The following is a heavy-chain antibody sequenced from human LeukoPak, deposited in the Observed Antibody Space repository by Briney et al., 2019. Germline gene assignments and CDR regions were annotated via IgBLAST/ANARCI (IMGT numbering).Heavy chain of an antibody. Sequence: PGRSLRLSCAASGFTFSSYAMHWVRQAPGKGLEWVAVISYDGSNKYYADSVKGRFTISRDNSKNTLYLQMNSLRAEDTAVYYCAREPLGFGVVTLDYWGQGTLVTVSP. CDR3: AREPLGFGVVTLDY. V-gene: IGHV3-30-3*01. CDR2: ISYDGSNK. J-gene: IGHJ4*02. CDR1: GFTFSSYA. D-gene: IGHD3-3*01.